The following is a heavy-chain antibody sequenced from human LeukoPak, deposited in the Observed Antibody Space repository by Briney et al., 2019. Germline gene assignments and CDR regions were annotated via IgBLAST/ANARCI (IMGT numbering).Heavy chain of an antibody. D-gene: IGHD3-16*01. V-gene: IGHV3-30*04. CDR2: ISFDGSSQ. CDR1: GFTFSGYA. Sequence: GGSLRLSCAVSGFTFSGYAMHWVRQAPGKGLEWVAVISFDGSSQYYGGSVKGRFTVSRDNSKSTLYLQMNSLRPDDTAIYYCASDMGGSGWTFDYWGQGTLVTVSP. CDR3: ASDMGGSGWTFDY. J-gene: IGHJ4*02.